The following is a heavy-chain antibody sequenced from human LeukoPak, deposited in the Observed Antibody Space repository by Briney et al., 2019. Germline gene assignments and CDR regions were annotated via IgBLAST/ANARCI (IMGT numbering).Heavy chain of an antibody. CDR1: GFSIGPFW. CDR3: ARDRNYCSSDRCYDVFDI. CDR2: IRGDASRL. Sequence: GGSLRLSCVASGFSIGPFWMTWVRQAPGKGLEWVADIRGDASRLYYVDSVKGRFTISRDNAKNSLYLQMSNLRAEDTSVYYCARDRNYCSSDRCYDVFDIWGQGTMVTVSS. V-gene: IGHV3-7*01. J-gene: IGHJ3*02. D-gene: IGHD6-19*01.